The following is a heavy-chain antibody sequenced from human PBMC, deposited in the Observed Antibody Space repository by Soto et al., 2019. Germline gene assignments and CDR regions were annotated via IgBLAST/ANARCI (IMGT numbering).Heavy chain of an antibody. Sequence: QVQLVQSGAEVKKPGASVKVSCKASGYTFTSYAMHWVRQAPGQRLEWMGGINAGNGNTKYSQKFQGRVTITRDTSASTAYMELSSLRSEDTAVYYCAREGYYDILTGYYNVGVVGAYWGQGTLVTVSS. CDR3: AREGYYDILTGYYNVGVVGAY. J-gene: IGHJ4*01. D-gene: IGHD3-9*01. CDR1: GYTFTSYA. V-gene: IGHV1-3*01. CDR2: INAGNGNT.